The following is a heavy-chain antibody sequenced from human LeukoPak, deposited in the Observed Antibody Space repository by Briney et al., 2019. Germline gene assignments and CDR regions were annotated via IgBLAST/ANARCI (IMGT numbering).Heavy chain of an antibody. V-gene: IGHV1-18*01. CDR1: GYTFSSHG. CDR3: SRGYYHDTSSYQGFDF. CDR2: ISAYNGNT. Sequence: GASVKVSCKASGYTFSSHGYTWVRQAPGQPLEWMGWISAYNGNTDYAQKFQGKVTMTTDTSTSTAHMVSRSLRSDDTAVDFLSRGYYHDTSSYQGFDFWGQGSLVTVSS. J-gene: IGHJ4*02. D-gene: IGHD3-22*01.